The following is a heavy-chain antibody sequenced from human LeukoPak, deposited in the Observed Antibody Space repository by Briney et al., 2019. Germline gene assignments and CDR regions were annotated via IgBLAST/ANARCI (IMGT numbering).Heavy chain of an antibody. Sequence: GESLKISCQGSGYRFTSYWIGWVRQVPGKGLEWMGIIYPGDSDSRYSPSFQGQVTISADKSISTAYLQWSSLKASDSAMYYCATNTMFRGIHGFDIWGQGTMVTVSS. D-gene: IGHD3-10*01. V-gene: IGHV5-51*01. CDR1: GYRFTSYW. J-gene: IGHJ3*02. CDR2: IYPGDSDS. CDR3: ATNTMFRGIHGFDI.